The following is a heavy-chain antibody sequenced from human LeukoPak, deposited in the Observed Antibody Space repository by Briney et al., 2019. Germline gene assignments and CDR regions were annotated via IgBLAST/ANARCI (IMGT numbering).Heavy chain of an antibody. J-gene: IGHJ5*02. Sequence: GRSLRLSCAASGFTFSSYGMHWVRQAPGKGLEWVAVISYDGSNKYYADSVKGRFTISRDNSKNTLYLQMNSLRAEDTAVYYCAKDGLSVGFDPWGQGTLVTVSS. CDR2: ISYDGSNK. CDR1: GFTFSSYG. V-gene: IGHV3-30*18. CDR3: AKDGLSVGFDP.